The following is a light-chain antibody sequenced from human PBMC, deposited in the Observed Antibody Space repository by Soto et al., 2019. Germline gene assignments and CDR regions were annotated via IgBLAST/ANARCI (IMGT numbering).Light chain of an antibody. Sequence: QPVLTQSPSASASLGASVKFACTLSSGHNTYAIAWHQQQPEKGPRYLMRLNSDGSHFKGDGIPDRFSGSSSGAERYLTISSLQSDDEADYYGQTWVTGTVVFGGGTKLTVL. J-gene: IGLJ2*01. CDR3: QTWVTGTVV. V-gene: IGLV4-69*01. CDR1: SGHNTYA. CDR2: LNSDGSH.